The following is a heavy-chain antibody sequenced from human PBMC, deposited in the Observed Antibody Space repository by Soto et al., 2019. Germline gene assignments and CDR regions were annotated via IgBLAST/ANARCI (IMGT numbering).Heavy chain of an antibody. CDR1: GFTFSSYA. J-gene: IGHJ6*02. D-gene: IGHD6-13*01. V-gene: IGHV3-30-3*01. Sequence: PGGSLRLSCAASGFTFSSYAMHWVRQAPGKGLEWVAVISYDGSNKYYADSVKGRFTISRDNSKNTLYLQMNSLRAEDTAVYYCARVPIAARYYYYYGMDVWGQGTTVTVSS. CDR2: ISYDGSNK. CDR3: ARVPIAARYYYYYGMDV.